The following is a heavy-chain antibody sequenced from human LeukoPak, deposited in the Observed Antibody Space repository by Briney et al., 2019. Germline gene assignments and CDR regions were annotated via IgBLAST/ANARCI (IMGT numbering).Heavy chain of an antibody. CDR2: ISDSGGSS. V-gene: IGHV3-23*01. CDR3: ARDRYFPWDQFDF. D-gene: IGHD1-26*01. J-gene: IGHJ4*02. Sequence: GGSLRLSCAASGFSFGSYAMSWVRQAPGKGLEWVSAISDSGGSSWYADSVRGRSTISRDNSKNTVYLQMQSLRAEDTAVYFCARDRYFPWDQFDFWGQGTLVTASS. CDR1: GFSFGSYA.